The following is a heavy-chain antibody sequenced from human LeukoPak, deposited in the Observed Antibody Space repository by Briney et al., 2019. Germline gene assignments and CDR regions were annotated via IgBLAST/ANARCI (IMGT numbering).Heavy chain of an antibody. Sequence: PGGSLRLSCAASGFTFSSYAMSWVRQAPGKGLEWVSAISGSGGSTYYADSVKGRFTISRDNSKNTLYLQMNSLRAEDTAVYYCASIGGYRGAYFDYWGQGTLVTVSS. D-gene: IGHD1-26*01. CDR1: GFTFSSYA. V-gene: IGHV3-23*01. CDR2: ISGSGGST. J-gene: IGHJ4*02. CDR3: ASIGGYRGAYFDY.